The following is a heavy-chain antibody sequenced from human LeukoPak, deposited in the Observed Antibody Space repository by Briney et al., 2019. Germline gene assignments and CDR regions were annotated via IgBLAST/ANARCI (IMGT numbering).Heavy chain of an antibody. CDR1: GGSISSYY. CDR3: ARGQWGHFMVRGVIMTTYFDY. Sequence: SETLSLTCRVSGGSISSYYWSWIRQPAGKGLEWIGRIYTSGSTNYNPSLKSRVTMSVDTSKNQFSLKLSSVTAADTAVYYCARGQWGHFMVRGVIMTTYFDYWGQGTLVTVSS. V-gene: IGHV4-4*07. CDR2: IYTSGST. J-gene: IGHJ4*02. D-gene: IGHD3-10*01.